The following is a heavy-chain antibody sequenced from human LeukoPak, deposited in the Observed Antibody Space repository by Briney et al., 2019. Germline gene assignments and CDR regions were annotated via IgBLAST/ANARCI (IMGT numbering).Heavy chain of an antibody. Sequence: PGGSLRLSCAASGFTFSSYSMNWVRQAPGKGLEWVSYISSSGSTIYYADSVKGRFTISRDNAKNSLYLQMNSLRAEDTAVYYCARDYYDSSGYYYWGQGTLVTVSS. CDR1: GFTFSSYS. V-gene: IGHV3-48*04. CDR3: ARDYYDSSGYYY. CDR2: ISSSGSTI. D-gene: IGHD3-22*01. J-gene: IGHJ4*02.